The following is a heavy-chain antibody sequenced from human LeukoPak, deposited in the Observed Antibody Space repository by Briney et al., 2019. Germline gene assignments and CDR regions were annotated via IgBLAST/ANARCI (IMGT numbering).Heavy chain of an antibody. D-gene: IGHD3-10*01. V-gene: IGHV3-30*02. J-gene: IGHJ4*02. Sequence: GGSLRLSCAASGFSFSTADMHWVRQAPGKGLEGVAFLRSGGNDKYYAGSVKGRFTISRDNSKNTLFLQMNSLRAEDTAVYYCAKDLFGSGSYEYWGQGTLVTVSS. CDR1: GFSFSTAD. CDR2: LRSGGNDK. CDR3: AKDLFGSGSYEY.